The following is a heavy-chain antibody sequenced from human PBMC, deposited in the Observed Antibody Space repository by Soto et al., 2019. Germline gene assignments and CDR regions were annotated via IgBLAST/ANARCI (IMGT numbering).Heavy chain of an antibody. D-gene: IGHD6-19*01. J-gene: IGHJ1*01. CDR1: GFTCEDYA. V-gene: IGHV3-9*01. CDR3: AKDVSAVPGIVFSGEYFQQ. CDR2: ISWNSGSI. Sequence: GGSLRLSCAAAGFTCEDYAMHWVRQAPGKGLEWVSGISWNSGSIGYGDSVKGRFTISRDNAKNSLYLQMNSLRAEDTALYYCAKDVSAVPGIVFSGEYFQQWGQGTLVTVSS.